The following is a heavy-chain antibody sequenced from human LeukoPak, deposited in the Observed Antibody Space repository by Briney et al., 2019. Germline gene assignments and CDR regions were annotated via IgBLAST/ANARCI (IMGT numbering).Heavy chain of an antibody. V-gene: IGHV3-30-3*01. CDR1: GFTFSSYT. CDR2: ISYDGSNK. CDR3: ARAGQVLRYFDWLFFLDY. D-gene: IGHD3-9*01. J-gene: IGHJ4*02. Sequence: PGGSLRLSCAASGFTFSSYTMHWVRQAPGKGLEWVAVISYDGSNKYYADSVKGRFTISRDNSKNTLYLQMNSLRAEDTAVYHCARAGQVLRYFDWLFFLDYWGQGTLVTVSS.